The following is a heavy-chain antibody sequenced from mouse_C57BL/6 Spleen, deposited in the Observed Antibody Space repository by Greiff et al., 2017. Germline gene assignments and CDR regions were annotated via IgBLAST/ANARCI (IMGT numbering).Heavy chain of an antibody. CDR2: IDPSDSYT. CDR3: ARSITTVDYFDY. Sequence: QVQLQQPGAELVMPGASVKLSCKASGYTFTSYWMHWVKQRPGQGLEWIGEIDPSDSYTNYNQKFKGKSTSTVDKSSSTAYMQLSSLTSEDSAVYYCARSITTVDYFDYWGQGTTLTVSS. CDR1: GYTFTSYW. J-gene: IGHJ2*01. V-gene: IGHV1-69*01. D-gene: IGHD1-1*01.